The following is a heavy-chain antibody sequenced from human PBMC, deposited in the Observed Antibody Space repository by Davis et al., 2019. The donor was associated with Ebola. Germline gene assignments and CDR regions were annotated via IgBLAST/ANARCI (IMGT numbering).Heavy chain of an antibody. V-gene: IGHV1-18*01. D-gene: IGHD2-15*01. J-gene: IGHJ5*02. CDR2: ISAYTGDT. CDR3: ARDVVVVAATDWFDP. Sequence: AASVKVSCKASGGTFYSYGISWVRQAPGQGLEWMGWISAYTGDTNYAQKFQGRVTMTTDTSTSTAYMELRSLRSDDTAVYYCARDVVVVAATDWFDPWGQGTLVTVSS. CDR1: GGTFYSYG.